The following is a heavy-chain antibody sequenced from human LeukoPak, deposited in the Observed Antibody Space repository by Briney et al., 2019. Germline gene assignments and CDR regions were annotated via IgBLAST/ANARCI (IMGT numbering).Heavy chain of an antibody. D-gene: IGHD4-17*01. J-gene: IGHJ4*02. CDR1: GFTFTSYA. Sequence: PGGSLRLSCAASGFTFTSYAMSWVRQAPGKGLEWVPAISTGAGSTYYADSVKGRFTISRDNSKNTLYLQMNSLRAEDTAVYYCAREGLHDYGDLGCFDYWGQGTLVTVSS. V-gene: IGHV3-23*01. CDR2: ISTGAGST. CDR3: AREGLHDYGDLGCFDY.